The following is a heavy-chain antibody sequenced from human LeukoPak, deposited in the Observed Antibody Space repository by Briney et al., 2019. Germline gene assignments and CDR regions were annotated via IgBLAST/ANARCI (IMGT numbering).Heavy chain of an antibody. V-gene: IGHV1-18*01. CDR2: ISAYNGNT. CDR3: ARDRGDYDSYYYYYMDV. D-gene: IGHD4-17*01. Sequence: ASVKVSCKASGYTFTSYGISWVRQAPGQGLEWMGWISAYNGNTNYAQKLQGRVTMTTDTSTSTAYMELRSLRSDDTAVYYCARDRGDYDSYYYYYMDVWGKGTTVTVSS. J-gene: IGHJ6*03. CDR1: GYTFTSYG.